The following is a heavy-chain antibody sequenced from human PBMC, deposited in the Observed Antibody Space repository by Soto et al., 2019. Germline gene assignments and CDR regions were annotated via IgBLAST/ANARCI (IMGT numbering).Heavy chain of an antibody. CDR3: ARRDQDEGSVYYYGMDV. CDR2: ISYDGSNK. CDR1: GFTFSSYA. V-gene: IGHV3-30-3*01. D-gene: IGHD3-10*01. J-gene: IGHJ6*02. Sequence: GGSLRLSCTASGFTFSSYAMHWVRQAPGKGLEWVAVISYDGSNKYYADSVKGRFTISRDNSKNTLYLQMNSLRAEDTAVYYCARRDQDEGSVYYYGMDVWGQGTTVTVSS.